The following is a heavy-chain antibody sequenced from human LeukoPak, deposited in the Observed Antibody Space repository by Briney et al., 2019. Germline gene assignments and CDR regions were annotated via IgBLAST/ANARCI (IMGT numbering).Heavy chain of an antibody. D-gene: IGHD6-13*01. CDR2: ISYSAST. J-gene: IGHJ4*02. CDR1: GGSISSGGYY. CDR3: ARDVEGAAAFGY. V-gene: IGHV4-31*03. Sequence: PSQTLSLTCTVSGGSISSGGYYWSWIRPHPGKGLEWIGYISYSASTYYNPSLKSRVTISVDTSKNQFFLKLSSVTSADTAVYYCARDVEGAAAFGYWGQGTLVTVSS.